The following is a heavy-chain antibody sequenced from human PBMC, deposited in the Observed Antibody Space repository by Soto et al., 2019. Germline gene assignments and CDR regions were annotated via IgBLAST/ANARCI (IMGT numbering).Heavy chain of an antibody. CDR1: GYIFTGYY. CDR3: ARRLLRYGDYEDY. D-gene: IGHD4-17*01. Sequence: ASVKVSCKASGYIFTGYYIHWVRQAPGQGLEWLGGVNPNSGDTNYAQKFQGRVTMTRDTSITTAYMELSRLTSDDTAVYYCARRLLRYGDYEDYWGQGTPVTVSS. CDR2: VNPNSGDT. V-gene: IGHV1-2*02. J-gene: IGHJ4*02.